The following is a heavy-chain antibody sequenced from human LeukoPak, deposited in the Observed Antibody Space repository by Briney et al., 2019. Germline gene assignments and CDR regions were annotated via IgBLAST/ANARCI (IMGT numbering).Heavy chain of an antibody. J-gene: IGHJ4*02. CDR2: IYTSGST. D-gene: IGHD2-15*01. CDR1: GGSISSGSYY. Sequence: SETLSLTCTVSGGSISSGSYYWSWIRQPAGKGLEWIGRIYTSGSTNYNPSLKSRVTISVDTPKNQFSLKLSSVTAADTAVYYCARGPTYCSSSSCLQGEWGQGTLVTVSS. CDR3: ARGPTYCSSSSCLQGE. V-gene: IGHV4-61*02.